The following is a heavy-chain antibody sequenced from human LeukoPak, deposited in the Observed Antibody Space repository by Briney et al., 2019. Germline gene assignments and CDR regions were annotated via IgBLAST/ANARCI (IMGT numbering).Heavy chain of an antibody. CDR1: GYTFTSYG. Sequence: ASVKVSCKASGYTFTSYGISWVRQAPGQGLEWMGWISAYNGNTNYAQKFQGRVSMTTDTSTSTAYMELRSLRSDDTALYYCARAWFGESFLISNFDNWGQGTLVTVSS. D-gene: IGHD3-10*01. V-gene: IGHV1-18*01. CDR3: ARAWFGESFLISNFDN. J-gene: IGHJ4*02. CDR2: ISAYNGNT.